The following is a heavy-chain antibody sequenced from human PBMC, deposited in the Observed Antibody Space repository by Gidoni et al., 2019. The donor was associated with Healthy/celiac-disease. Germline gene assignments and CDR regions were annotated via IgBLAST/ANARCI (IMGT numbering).Heavy chain of an antibody. D-gene: IGHD3-22*01. J-gene: IGHJ6*02. CDR2: IKSKTDGGTT. V-gene: IGHV3-15*01. Sequence: EVQLVESGGGLVKPGGSLRLSCAASGFTFSNAWLSWVRQAPGKGLEWVGRIKSKTDGGTTDYAAPVKGRFTISRDDSKNTLYLQMNSLKTEDTAVYYCTHATPVVIYYYYGMDVWGQGTTVTVSS. CDR1: GFTFSNAW. CDR3: THATPVVIYYYYGMDV.